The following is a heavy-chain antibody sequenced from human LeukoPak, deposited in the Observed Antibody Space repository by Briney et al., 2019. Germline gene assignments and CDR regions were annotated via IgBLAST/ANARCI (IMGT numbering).Heavy chain of an antibody. Sequence: GGSLRLSCAASGFTFSSYAMHWVRQAPGKGLEWVAVISHDGSNKYYADSVKGRLTISRDNSKNTLYLQMNSLRAEDTAVYYCARDTWALKRGYSYGYVGYFDYWGQGTLVTVSS. J-gene: IGHJ4*02. CDR1: GFTFSSYA. V-gene: IGHV3-30-3*01. CDR2: ISHDGSNK. CDR3: ARDTWALKRGYSYGYVGYFDY. D-gene: IGHD5-18*01.